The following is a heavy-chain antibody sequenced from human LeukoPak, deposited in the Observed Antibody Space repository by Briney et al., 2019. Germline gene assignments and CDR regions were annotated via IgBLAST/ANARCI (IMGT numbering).Heavy chain of an antibody. Sequence: GSLRLSCAASGFTFSSYAMSWVRQAPGKGLEWVSAISGSGGSTYYADYVKGRFTISRDNSKNTLYLQMNSLRAEDTAVYYCAKPDRLTGAFDYWGQGTLVTVSS. CDR1: GFTFSSYA. J-gene: IGHJ4*02. CDR2: ISGSGGST. D-gene: IGHD1-26*01. CDR3: AKPDRLTGAFDY. V-gene: IGHV3-23*01.